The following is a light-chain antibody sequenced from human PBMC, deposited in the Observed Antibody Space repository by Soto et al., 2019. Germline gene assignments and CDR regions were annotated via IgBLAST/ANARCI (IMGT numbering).Light chain of an antibody. CDR1: QSVRNN. V-gene: IGKV3-15*01. Sequence: ETVMTQSPVTLSVSPGERATLFCRASQSVRNNLAWYQQKAGQAPRLLIYDASTRATGIPARFSGSGSGTEFALTISSLQSEDFAVYYCQHYNNWPPWTFGQGTKVEIK. CDR3: QHYNNWPPWT. CDR2: DAS. J-gene: IGKJ1*01.